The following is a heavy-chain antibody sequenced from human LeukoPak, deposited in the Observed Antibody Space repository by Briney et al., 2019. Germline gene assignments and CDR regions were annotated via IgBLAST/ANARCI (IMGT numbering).Heavy chain of an antibody. Sequence: ASETLSLTCTVPGDSMSGYSWSWLRQPAGKELEWIGRIYSSYFTEYNLSLDGRVTMSIDTSKNQFSLMLDSVTAADTAVYYCARVHIVTGTYFDSWGQGALVTVSS. CDR3: ARVHIVTGTYFDS. CDR2: IYSSYFT. V-gene: IGHV4-4*07. J-gene: IGHJ4*02. CDR1: GDSMSGYS. D-gene: IGHD3-10*01.